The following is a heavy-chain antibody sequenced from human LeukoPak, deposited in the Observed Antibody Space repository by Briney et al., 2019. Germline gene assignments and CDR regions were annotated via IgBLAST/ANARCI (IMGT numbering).Heavy chain of an antibody. CDR1: GFIFSSYW. CDR3: TTDRMVVWGVIYYYYYMDV. V-gene: IGHV3-15*01. CDR2: IKSKTDGGTT. Sequence: GGSLRLSCAASGFIFSSYWMSWVRQAPGKGLEWVGRIKSKTDGGTTDYAAPVKGRFTISRDDSKNTLYLQMNSLKTEDTAVYYCTTDRMVVWGVIYYYYYMDVWGKGTTVTISS. D-gene: IGHD3-10*01. J-gene: IGHJ6*03.